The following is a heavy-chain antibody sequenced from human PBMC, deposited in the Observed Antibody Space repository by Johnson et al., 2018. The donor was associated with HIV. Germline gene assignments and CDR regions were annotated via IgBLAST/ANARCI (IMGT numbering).Heavy chain of an antibody. V-gene: IGHV3-30*03. J-gene: IGHJ3*02. CDR2: ISYDGSSK. D-gene: IGHD2-21*01. CDR3: AAGGGDCYPSHWGFCAFDS. Sequence: QMQLVESGGGVVQPGRSLRLSCAASGFTFSGYGMHWVRLAPGKGLEWVAVISYDGSSKFYADSVKGRFTISRDNSKNTLYLQMNSLTGEDTAIYYCAAGGGDCYPSHWGFCAFDSWGRGTMVTVSS. CDR1: GFTFSGYG.